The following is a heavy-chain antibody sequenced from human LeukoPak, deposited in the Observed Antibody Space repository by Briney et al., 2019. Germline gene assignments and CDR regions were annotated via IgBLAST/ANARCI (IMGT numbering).Heavy chain of an antibody. Sequence: SETLSLTCAVYGGSFSGYYWSWIRQPPGKGLEWIGEINHSGSTNYNPSLKSRVTISVDTSENQFSLKLSSVTAADTAVYYCARGRGLLRNWGQGTLVTVSS. CDR1: GGSFSGYY. CDR3: ARGRGLLRN. D-gene: IGHD3-22*01. J-gene: IGHJ4*02. CDR2: INHSGST. V-gene: IGHV4-34*01.